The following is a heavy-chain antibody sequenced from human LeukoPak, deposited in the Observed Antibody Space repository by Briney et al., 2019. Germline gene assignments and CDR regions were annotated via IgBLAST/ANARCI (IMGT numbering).Heavy chain of an antibody. CDR3: TTVGYCTNGECYGFDY. V-gene: IGHV3-74*01. CDR2: INSDGSSL. D-gene: IGHD2-8*01. CDR1: GFTFSSYW. J-gene: IGHJ4*02. Sequence: PGGSLRLSCAASGFTFSSYWVQWVRQAPGKGLVWISRINSDGSSLSYADSVKGRFTISRDNAKNTVYLQMNSLKTEDTAVYYCTTVGYCTNGECYGFDYWGQGTLATVSS.